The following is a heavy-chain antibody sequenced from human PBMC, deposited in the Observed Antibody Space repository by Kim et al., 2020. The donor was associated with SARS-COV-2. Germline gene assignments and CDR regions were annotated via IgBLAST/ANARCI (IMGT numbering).Heavy chain of an antibody. CDR2: INYSGST. J-gene: IGHJ6*02. D-gene: IGHD3-3*01. CDR1: GGSISSHY. V-gene: IGHV4-59*08. Sequence: SETLSLTCTVSGGSISSHYWSWIRQPPGKGLEWIGYINYSGSTNYNPSLKSRVTISVDMSKNQFSLKLSSVTAADTAVYYCARLPVQVTTPRGYYGMDVWGQGTTVTVSS. CDR3: ARLPVQVTTPRGYYGMDV.